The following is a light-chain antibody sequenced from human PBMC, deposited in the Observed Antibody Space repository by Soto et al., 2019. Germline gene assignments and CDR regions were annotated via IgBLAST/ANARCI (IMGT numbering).Light chain of an antibody. CDR2: AAS. CDR3: QQANSFPLT. V-gene: IGKV1-9*01. CDR1: QGISSY. Sequence: DIQLTQSPSFLSASVGDRVTITCRASQGISSYLAWYQQKPGKAPKLLIHAASSLQSGVPSRFSGSGSGTDFTLTISSLQPEDFATYYCQQANSFPLTFGPGTKVD. J-gene: IGKJ3*01.